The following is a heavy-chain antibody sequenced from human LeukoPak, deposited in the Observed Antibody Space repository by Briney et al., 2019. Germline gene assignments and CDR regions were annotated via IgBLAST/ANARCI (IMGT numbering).Heavy chain of an antibody. V-gene: IGHV1-3*01. CDR2: INADNGHT. CDR3: ARDQAPLVVVTAVDAFDF. CDR1: GYTFTGYY. D-gene: IGHD2-21*02. Sequence: ASVKVSCKASGYTFTGYYMHWVRQAPGQRLEWMGWINADNGHTKYSQKFQGRVTITRDTSASTAYMELSSLRSEDTAVYYCARDQAPLVVVTAVDAFDFWGQGTMVTVSS. J-gene: IGHJ3*01.